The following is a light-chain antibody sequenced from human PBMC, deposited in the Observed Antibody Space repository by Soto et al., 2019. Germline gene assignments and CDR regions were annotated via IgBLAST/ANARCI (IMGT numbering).Light chain of an antibody. CDR3: QQYNTYST. J-gene: IGKJ5*01. V-gene: IGKV3-15*01. Sequence: EIVMTPSPATLSVSPGERATLSCRASQSVSSNLAWYQQKPGQAPRLLIYGASTRATGIPARFSGSGSGTEFTLTISSLQPDDFATYYCQQYNTYSTFGQGARLEIK. CDR1: QSVSSN. CDR2: GAS.